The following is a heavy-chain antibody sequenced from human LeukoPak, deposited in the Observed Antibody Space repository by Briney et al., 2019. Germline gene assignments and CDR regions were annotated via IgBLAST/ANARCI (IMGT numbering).Heavy chain of an antibody. CDR1: GFTFSSYG. CDR3: AKDIVATPAYYFDY. CDR2: ISYDGSNK. Sequence: PGGSLRLSCAASGFTFSSYGMHWVRQAPGKGLEWVAVISYDGSNKYYADSVKGRFTISRDNSKNTLYLQMNSLRAEDTAVYYCAKDIVATPAYYFDYWGQGTLVTVSS. J-gene: IGHJ4*02. D-gene: IGHD5-12*01. V-gene: IGHV3-30*18.